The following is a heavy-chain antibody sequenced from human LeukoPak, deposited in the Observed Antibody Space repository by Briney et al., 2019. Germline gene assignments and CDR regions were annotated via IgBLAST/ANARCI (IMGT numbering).Heavy chain of an antibody. CDR3: VRDTSSSGWYVGWFDP. D-gene: IGHD6-19*01. CDR1: GFTFSSYA. CDR2: ISSNGGST. Sequence: PGGSLRLSCAASGFTFSSYAMHWVRQAPGKGLEYVSAISSNGGSTYYANSVKGRFTISRDNSKNTLYLQMGSLRAEDMAVYYCVRDTSSSGWYVGWFDPWGQGTLVTVSS. J-gene: IGHJ5*02. V-gene: IGHV3-64*01.